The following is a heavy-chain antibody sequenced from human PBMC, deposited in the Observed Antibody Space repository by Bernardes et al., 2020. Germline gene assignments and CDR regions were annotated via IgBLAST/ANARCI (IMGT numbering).Heavy chain of an antibody. CDR3: ARGGQDIVVVVAAPARYYFDY. D-gene: IGHD2-15*01. V-gene: IGHV4-34*01. J-gene: IGHJ4*02. CDR2: INHSGST. CDR1: GGSFSGYY. Sequence: SEPLSLTCAVYGGSFSGYYWSWIRQPPGKGLEWIGEINHSGSTNYNPSLKSRVTISVDTSKNQFSLKLSSVTAADTAVYYCARGGQDIVVVVAAPARYYFDYWGQGTLVTVSS.